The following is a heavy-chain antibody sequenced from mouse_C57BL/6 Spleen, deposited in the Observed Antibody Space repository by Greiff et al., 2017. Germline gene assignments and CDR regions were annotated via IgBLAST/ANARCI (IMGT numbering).Heavy chain of an antibody. Sequence: QVQLQQPGAELVKPGASVKLSCKASGYTFTSYWMTWVKQRPGQGLEWIGMIHPSSGSTNYNEKFKSKATLTVDTSSRTAYLQLSSLTSEDSAVYDCASQGRVAPPAFDDWGKGTTLTVSS. J-gene: IGHJ2*01. CDR2: IHPSSGST. CDR3: ASQGRVAPPAFDD. D-gene: IGHD6-1*01. V-gene: IGHV1-64*01. CDR1: GYTFTSYW.